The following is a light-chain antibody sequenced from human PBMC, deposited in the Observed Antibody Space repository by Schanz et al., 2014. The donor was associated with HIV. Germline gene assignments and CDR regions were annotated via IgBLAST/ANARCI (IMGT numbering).Light chain of an antibody. CDR3: AAWDVNLNGPV. CDR2: SNN. CDR1: SSNIGSNT. Sequence: QSVLTQPPSASGTPGQRVTMSCSGGSSNIGSNTVNWYQQLPGTAPKLLFYSNNQRPSGVPDRFSGSKSGTSASLAISGLQSEDEADYYCAAWDVNLNGPVFGGGTKLTVL. J-gene: IGLJ2*01. V-gene: IGLV1-44*01.